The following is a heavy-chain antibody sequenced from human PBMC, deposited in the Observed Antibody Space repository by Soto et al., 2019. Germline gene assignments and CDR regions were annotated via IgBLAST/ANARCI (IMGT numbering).Heavy chain of an antibody. D-gene: IGHD3-16*01. V-gene: IGHV3-30*18. Sequence: GGSLRLSCAASGFSFSIYDMHWVRQAPGKGLEWVAVISKDGSKKYYADSVKGRFTFSRDNSKNTLYLQMNNLRADDTAIYYCAKQGALSGDFDHWGQGALVTVSS. CDR1: GFSFSIYD. CDR2: ISKDGSKK. J-gene: IGHJ4*02. CDR3: AKQGALSGDFDH.